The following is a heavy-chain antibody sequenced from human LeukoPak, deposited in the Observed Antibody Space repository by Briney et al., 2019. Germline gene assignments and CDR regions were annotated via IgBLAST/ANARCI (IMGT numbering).Heavy chain of an antibody. D-gene: IGHD3-10*01. CDR3: TKYAFQGGIKRSLFDY. V-gene: IGHV3-23*01. CDR1: GFTFSSYA. J-gene: IGHJ4*02. CDR2: ISGSGGST. Sequence: GGSLRLSCAASGFTFSSYAMSWVRQAPGKGLEWVSAISGSGGSTYYADSVKGRLTISRDNSKNTLYLQMNSLRAEDTAVYYCTKYAFQGGIKRSLFDYWGQGTLVTVSS.